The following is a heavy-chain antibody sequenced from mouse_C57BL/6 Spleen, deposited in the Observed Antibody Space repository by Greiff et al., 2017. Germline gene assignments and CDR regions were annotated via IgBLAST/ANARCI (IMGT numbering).Heavy chain of an antibody. Sequence: VKLQESGAELVRPGASVTLSCKASGYTFTDYEMHWVKQTPVHGLEWIGAIDPETGGTAYNQKFKGKAILTADKSSSTAYMGLRSLTSEDSAVYYCTISGMEGCFDVWGTGTTVTVSA. CDR1: GYTFTDYE. D-gene: IGHD4-1*01. CDR2: IDPETGGT. V-gene: IGHV1-15*01. J-gene: IGHJ1*03. CDR3: TISGMEGCFDV.